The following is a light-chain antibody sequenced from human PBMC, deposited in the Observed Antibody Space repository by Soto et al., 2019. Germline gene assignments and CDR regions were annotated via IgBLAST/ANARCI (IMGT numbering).Light chain of an antibody. J-gene: IGLJ1*01. Sequence: QSALTQPRSVSGYPGQSVTISCTGTSSDVGGYNYVSWYQQHPGKAPKVMIYDVSERPSGVPDRFSGSKSGNTASLTISVLQAEDEADYYCCSYAGSPRYVLGTGTKLTVL. CDR2: DVS. V-gene: IGLV2-11*01. CDR1: SSDVGGYNY. CDR3: CSYAGSPRYV.